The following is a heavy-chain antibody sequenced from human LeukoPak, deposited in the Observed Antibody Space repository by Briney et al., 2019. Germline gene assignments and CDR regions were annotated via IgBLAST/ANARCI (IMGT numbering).Heavy chain of an antibody. CDR3: AREGYGDPVDY. D-gene: IGHD4-17*01. CDR2: IIPIFGTA. J-gene: IGHJ4*02. Sequence: SVKVSCKASGGTSSSYAISWVRQAPGQGLEWMGRIIPIFGTANYAQKFQGRVTITTDESTSTAYMELSSLRSEDTAVYYCAREGYGDPVDYWGQGTLVTVSS. CDR1: GGTSSSYA. V-gene: IGHV1-69*05.